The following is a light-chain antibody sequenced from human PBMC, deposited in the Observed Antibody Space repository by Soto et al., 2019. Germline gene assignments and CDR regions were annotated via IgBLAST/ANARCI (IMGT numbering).Light chain of an antibody. CDR3: QQYVHWPPGA. CDR1: QSVSSS. V-gene: IGKV3-15*01. Sequence: EIVVTRSAATLSFSTGERVTLSCTASQSVSSSLAWYQQRPGQAPRLLIYDTSTGAAGIAARFSGSGSGTEFTLTISSLQSEDSAVYYCQQYVHWPPGAFGQGTKVDIK. CDR2: DTS. J-gene: IGKJ1*01.